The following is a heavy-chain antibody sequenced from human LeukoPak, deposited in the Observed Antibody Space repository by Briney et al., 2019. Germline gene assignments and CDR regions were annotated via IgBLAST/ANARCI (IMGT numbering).Heavy chain of an antibody. V-gene: IGHV4-4*07. CDR3: ATTRSKLPPFDY. J-gene: IGHJ4*02. CDR1: GGSISSYY. Sequence: SETLSLTCTVSGGSISSYYWSWIRQPAGKGLECIGRIYSSGSTNYNPSLKSRVTMSVDTSKSQFFLKLSSVTAADTAVYYCATTRSKLPPFDYWGQGTLVTVSP. CDR2: IYSSGST. D-gene: IGHD1-26*01.